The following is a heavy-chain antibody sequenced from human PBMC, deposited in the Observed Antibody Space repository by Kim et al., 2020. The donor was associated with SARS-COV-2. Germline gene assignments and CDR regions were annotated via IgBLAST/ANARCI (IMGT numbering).Heavy chain of an antibody. D-gene: IGHD3-16*01. J-gene: IGHJ2*01. CDR1: GGPFGSFY. CDR2: IYYGGTT. V-gene: IGHV4-59*01. Sequence: SETLSLTCTVSGGPFGSFYWSWIRQPPGKGLEWIGWIYYGGTTYYNPSLKGRVTISLNSSKNQFSLNLRSVTAADTAVFFCARSSWGTDFYFALWGRGA. CDR3: ARSSWGTDFYFAL.